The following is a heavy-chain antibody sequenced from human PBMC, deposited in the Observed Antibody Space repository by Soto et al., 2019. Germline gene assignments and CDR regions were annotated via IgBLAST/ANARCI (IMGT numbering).Heavy chain of an antibody. CDR2: IVVGSGNT. CDR3: AAGPGIVVAVYYYYYGMDV. Sequence: SVKVSCKASGFTFTSSAVQWVRQARGQRLEWIGWIVVGSGNTNYAQKFQERVTITRDLSTSTAYMELSSLRSEDTVVYYCAAGPGIVVAVYYYYYGMDVWGQGTTVNVSS. D-gene: IGHD6-19*01. J-gene: IGHJ6*02. V-gene: IGHV1-58*01. CDR1: GFTFTSSA.